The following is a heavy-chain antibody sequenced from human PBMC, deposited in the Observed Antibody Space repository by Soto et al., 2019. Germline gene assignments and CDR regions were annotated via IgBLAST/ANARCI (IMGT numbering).Heavy chain of an antibody. CDR2: ISSSSSYI. J-gene: IGHJ5*02. Sequence: PGGSLRLSCAASGFTFSSYSMNWVRQAPGKGLEWVSSISSSSSYIYYADSVKGRFTISRDNAKNSLYLQMNSLRAEDTAVYYCARVTYCSSTSCSKGWFDPWGQGTLVTV. CDR3: ARVTYCSSTSCSKGWFDP. D-gene: IGHD2-2*01. CDR1: GFTFSSYS. V-gene: IGHV3-21*01.